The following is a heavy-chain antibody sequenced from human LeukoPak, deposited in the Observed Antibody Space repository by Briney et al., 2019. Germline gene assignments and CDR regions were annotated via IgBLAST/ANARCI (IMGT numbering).Heavy chain of an antibody. D-gene: IGHD2-15*01. J-gene: IGHJ4*02. V-gene: IGHV3-7*01. CDR2: INQDGSEK. CDR3: ARDHVVDGLVFDY. Sequence: PGGSLRLSCAASGFTFSSYGMNWVRQAPGKGLELVANINQDGSEKYYVDSVKGRFTISRDNAKNSLFLQMNSLRDEDTATYYCARDHVVDGLVFDYWGQGTLVTVSS. CDR1: GFTFSSYG.